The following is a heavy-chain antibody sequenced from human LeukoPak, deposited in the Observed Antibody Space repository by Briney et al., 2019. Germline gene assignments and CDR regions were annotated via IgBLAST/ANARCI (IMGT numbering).Heavy chain of an antibody. J-gene: IGHJ4*02. D-gene: IGHD2-2*01. CDR3: ARGYCSTTICYFAFDY. CDR1: GSGFTSYW. Sequence: GGALQISRKCAGSGFTSYWVGWVRQMPGEGLESMGMLHPGDSDTRYSPSFQGQVTISAGKSISTAYLQWSSLKASDTAMYYCARGYCSTTICYFAFDYWGQGTLVTVSS. V-gene: IGHV5-51*01. CDR2: LHPGDSDT.